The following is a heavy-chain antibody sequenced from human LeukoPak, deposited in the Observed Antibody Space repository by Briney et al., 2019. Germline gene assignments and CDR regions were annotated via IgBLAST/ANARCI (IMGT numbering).Heavy chain of an antibody. D-gene: IGHD3-22*01. J-gene: IGHJ4*02. Sequence: PGGSLRLSCAASGFTFDDYAMHWVRQAPGKGLEWVSLISGVGGSTYYADSVKGRFTISRDNSKNSLYLQMNSLRTEDTALYYCAKDISTMIVVGNFDYWGQGTLVTVSS. CDR2: ISGVGGST. CDR1: GFTFDDYA. V-gene: IGHV3-43*02. CDR3: AKDISTMIVVGNFDY.